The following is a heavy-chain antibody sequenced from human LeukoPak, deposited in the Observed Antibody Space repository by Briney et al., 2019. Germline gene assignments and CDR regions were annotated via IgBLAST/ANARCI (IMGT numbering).Heavy chain of an antibody. CDR1: GFTFSSYW. Sequence: GGSLRLSCAAPGFTFSSYWMSWVRQAPGKGLEWVANIKQDGSEKYYVDSVKGRFTISRDNAKNSLYLQMNSLRAEDTAVYYCVVVITLFDYWGQGTLVTVSS. CDR3: VVVITLFDY. CDR2: IKQDGSEK. V-gene: IGHV3-7*01. J-gene: IGHJ4*02. D-gene: IGHD3-22*01.